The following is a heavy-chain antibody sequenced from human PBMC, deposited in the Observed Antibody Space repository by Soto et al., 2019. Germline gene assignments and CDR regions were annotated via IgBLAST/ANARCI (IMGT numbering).Heavy chain of an antibody. V-gene: IGHV1-46*01. Sequence: ASVKVSCKXSGYTFTSYYMHWVRQAPGQGLEWMGIINPSGGSTSYAQKFQGRVTMTRDTSTSTVYMELGSLRSEDTAVYYCARWGTGGDAFDIWGQGTMVTVS. CDR1: GYTFTSYY. D-gene: IGHD7-27*01. CDR3: ARWGTGGDAFDI. J-gene: IGHJ3*02. CDR2: INPSGGST.